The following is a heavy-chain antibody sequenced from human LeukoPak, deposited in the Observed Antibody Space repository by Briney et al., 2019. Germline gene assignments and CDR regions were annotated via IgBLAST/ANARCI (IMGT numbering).Heavy chain of an antibody. Sequence: SETLSLTCTVSGGSISTYYWSWIRQPAGKGLEWIGRIYVSGSGSIRYNPSLQSRVTMSVDTSKNQFSLKVSSVTAADTAVSYCARGGDGYIVNWHFDLWGRGTLVTVSS. CDR2: IYVSGSGSI. CDR1: GGSISTYY. CDR3: ARGGDGYIVNWHFDL. D-gene: IGHD5-24*01. V-gene: IGHV4-4*07. J-gene: IGHJ2*01.